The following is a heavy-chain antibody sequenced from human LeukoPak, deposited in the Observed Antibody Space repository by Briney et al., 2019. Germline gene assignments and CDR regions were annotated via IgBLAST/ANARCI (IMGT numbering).Heavy chain of an antibody. CDR1: GGSISSYY. CDR2: IYYSGST. CDR3: ARRQRGYYYYYMDV. D-gene: IGHD5-24*01. V-gene: IGHV4-59*12. Sequence: PSETLSLTCTVSGGSISSYYWSWLRQPPGKGLEWIGYIYYSGSTNYNPSLKSRVTISVDTSKNQFSLKLSSVTAADTAVYYCARRQRGYYYYYMDVWGKGTTVTVSS. J-gene: IGHJ6*03.